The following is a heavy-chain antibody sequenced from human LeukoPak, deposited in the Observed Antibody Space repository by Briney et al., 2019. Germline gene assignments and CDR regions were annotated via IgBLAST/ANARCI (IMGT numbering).Heavy chain of an antibody. D-gene: IGHD3/OR15-3a*01. CDR2: IYSSGRT. Sequence: SETLSLTCSFSGGFINAYYWSWIRQPAGKGLEWIGLIYSSGRTTYNPSLQSRVTLSIDTTKKQFSLHLKSVTAADTAVYYCVAVLFRVNVVCGPTTFDYWGQGTLVTVSS. CDR3: VAVLFRVNVVCGPTTFDY. CDR1: GGFINAYY. V-gene: IGHV4-4*07. J-gene: IGHJ4*02.